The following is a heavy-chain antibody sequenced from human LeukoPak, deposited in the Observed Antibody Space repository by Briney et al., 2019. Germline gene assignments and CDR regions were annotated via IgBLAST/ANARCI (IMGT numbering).Heavy chain of an antibody. CDR2: IYHSGST. CDR1: DDSAYSSGFY. Sequence: SETLSLTCTVSDDSAYSSGFYWGWIRQPPGKGLEWIGSIYHSGSTYYNPSLRSRVTISVDTSKNQFSLKLSSVTAADTAVYYCARGELWFGEPHFDYWGQGTLVTVSS. CDR3: ARGELWFGEPHFDY. J-gene: IGHJ4*02. V-gene: IGHV4-38-2*02. D-gene: IGHD3-10*01.